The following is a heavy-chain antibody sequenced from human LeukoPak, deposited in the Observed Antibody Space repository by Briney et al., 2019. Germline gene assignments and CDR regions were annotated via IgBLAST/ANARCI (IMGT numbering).Heavy chain of an antibody. CDR2: ISAYNGNT. CDR3: ARDSITMVRGPYYYYYGMDV. D-gene: IGHD3-10*01. CDR1: GYTFTSYG. V-gene: IGHV1-18*01. Sequence: ASVKVSCKASGYTFTSYGISWVRQAPGQGNEWMGWISAYNGNTNYAQKLQGRVTMTTDTSTSTAYMELRSLRSDDTAEYYCARDSITMVRGPYYYYYGMDVWGQGTTVTVSS. J-gene: IGHJ6*02.